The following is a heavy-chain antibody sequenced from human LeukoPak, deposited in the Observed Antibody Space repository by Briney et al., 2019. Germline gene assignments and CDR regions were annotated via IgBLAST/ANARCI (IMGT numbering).Heavy chain of an antibody. CDR2: IGTAGDT. J-gene: IGHJ4*02. CDR3: ARGGFSSGWKNFDY. V-gene: IGHV3-13*01. Sequence: GGSLRLSCAASGFTFSSYDMHWVRQATGKGLEWVSAIGTAGDTYYPGSVKGRFTISRENAKNSLYLQMNSLRAGDTAVYYCARGGFSSGWKNFDYWGQGTLVTVPS. D-gene: IGHD6-19*01. CDR1: GFTFSSYD.